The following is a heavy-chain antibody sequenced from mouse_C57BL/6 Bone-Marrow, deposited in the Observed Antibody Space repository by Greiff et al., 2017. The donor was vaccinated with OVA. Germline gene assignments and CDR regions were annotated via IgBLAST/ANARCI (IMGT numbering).Heavy chain of an antibody. V-gene: IGHV1-69*01. D-gene: IGHD2-4*01. CDR1: GYTFTSYW. CDR2: IDPSDSYT. J-gene: IGHJ2*01. CDR3: ARRLYYDCDGYFDY. Sequence: QVQLQQPGAELVMPGASVKLSCKASGYTFTSYWMHWVKQRPGQGLEWIGEIDPSDSYTNYNQKFKGKSTLTVDKSSSTAYMQLSSLTSEDSAVYYCARRLYYDCDGYFDYWGQGTTLTVSS.